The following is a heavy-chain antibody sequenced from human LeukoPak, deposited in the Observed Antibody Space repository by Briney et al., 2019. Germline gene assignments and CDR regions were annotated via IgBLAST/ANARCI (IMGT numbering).Heavy chain of an antibody. J-gene: IGHJ5*02. CDR1: GFTVSSNY. Sequence: GGSLRLSCAASGFTVSSNYMSWVRQAPGKGLEWVSIIYGGGSTYYADSVKGRFTISRDNAKNSLYLQMNSLRAEDTAVYYCARVATVTTNWFDPWGQGTLVTVSS. CDR2: IYGGGST. CDR3: ARVATVTTNWFDP. V-gene: IGHV3-53*01. D-gene: IGHD4-17*01.